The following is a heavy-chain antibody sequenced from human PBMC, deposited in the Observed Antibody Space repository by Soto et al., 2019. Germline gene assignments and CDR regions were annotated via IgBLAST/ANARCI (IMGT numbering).Heavy chain of an antibody. CDR3: GREWWELLRGLDY. D-gene: IGHD1-26*01. CDR2: ISYDGSNK. CDR1: GFTFSSYA. Sequence: QVQLVESGGGVVQPGRSLRLSCAASGFTFSSYAMHWVRQAPGKGLEWVAVISYDGSNKYYADSVKGRFTISRDNSKNTLYLQMNSLRAEDTAVYYCGREWWELLRGLDYWGQGTLVTVSS. J-gene: IGHJ4*02. V-gene: IGHV3-30-3*01.